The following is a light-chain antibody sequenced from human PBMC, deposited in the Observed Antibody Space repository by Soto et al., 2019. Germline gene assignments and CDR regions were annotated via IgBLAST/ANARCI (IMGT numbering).Light chain of an antibody. CDR1: SSDVGGYNS. CDR3: SSFTSDITYV. J-gene: IGLJ1*01. Sequence: QSALTQPASVSGSPGQSITISCTGTSSDVGGYNSVSWYRQDPGKAPKLMIYDVTNRPSGVSNLFSGSKSGNTASLTISGLQAEDEADYYCSSFTSDITYVFGTGTKLTVL. CDR2: DVT. V-gene: IGLV2-14*01.